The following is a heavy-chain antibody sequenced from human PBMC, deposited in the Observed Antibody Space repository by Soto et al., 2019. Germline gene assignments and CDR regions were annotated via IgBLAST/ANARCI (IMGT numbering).Heavy chain of an antibody. CDR2: VNAGNGNT. D-gene: IGHD3-9*01. J-gene: IGHJ4*02. Sequence: ASVKVSCKTSGYTFTINALHWVRQAPGQRLEWIGWVNAGNGNTKFSQKFQGRVTISTDTSASTASMELSSLRSEDTAVYYCARGCLILKYFDWLLDYWGQGTRVTVSS. CDR3: ARGCLILKYFDWLLDY. CDR1: GYTFTINA. V-gene: IGHV1-3*01.